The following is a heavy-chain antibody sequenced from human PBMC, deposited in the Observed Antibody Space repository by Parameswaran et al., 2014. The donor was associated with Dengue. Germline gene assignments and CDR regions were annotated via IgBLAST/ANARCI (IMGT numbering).Heavy chain of an antibody. CDR1: GFTFSSYS. D-gene: IGHD2-2*02. Sequence: GGSLRLSCAASGFTFSSYSMNWVRQAPGKGLEWVSSISSSGSYIYYADSVKGRFTISRDNAKNSLYLQMNSLRAEDTAVYYCARVGPVGCSSTSCYTDLSGVDPWGQGTLVTVSS. CDR3: ARVGPVGCSSTSCYTDLSGVDP. CDR2: ISSSGSYI. V-gene: IGHV3-21*01. J-gene: IGHJ5*02.